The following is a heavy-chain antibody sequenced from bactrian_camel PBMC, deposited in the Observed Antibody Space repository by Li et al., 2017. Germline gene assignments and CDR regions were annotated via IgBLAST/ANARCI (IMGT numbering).Heavy chain of an antibody. CDR3: TRNTLGDSWYGVDY. CDR1: GFRFDSYW. CDR2: VNSVGGST. V-gene: IGHV3S1*01. D-gene: IGHD6*01. Sequence: VQLVESGGGLVQPGGPLRLSCAASGFRFDSYWMYWFRQAPGKGIEWVSTVNSVGGSTWYADSMKGRVTISRDNAKNTLYLQLNSLRSEDTAVYFCTRNTLGDSWYGVDYWGQGTQVTVS. J-gene: IGHJ4*01.